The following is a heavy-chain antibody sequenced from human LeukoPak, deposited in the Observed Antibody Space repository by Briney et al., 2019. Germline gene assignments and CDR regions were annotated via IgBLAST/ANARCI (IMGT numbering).Heavy chain of an antibody. CDR1: GGSISSSSYY. J-gene: IGHJ5*02. V-gene: IGHV4-39*01. Sequence: SETLSLTCTVSGGSISSSSYYWGWIRQPPGKGLEWIGSIYYSGSTYYNPSLKSRVTISVDTSKNQFSLKLSSVTAADAAVYYCAGLFYYVSGRYNWFDPWGQGTLVTVSS. CDR3: AGLFYYVSGRYNWFDP. CDR2: IYYSGST. D-gene: IGHD3-10*01.